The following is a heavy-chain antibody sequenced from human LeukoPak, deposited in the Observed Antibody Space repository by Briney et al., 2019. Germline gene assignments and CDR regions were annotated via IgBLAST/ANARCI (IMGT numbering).Heavy chain of an antibody. V-gene: IGHV4-4*07. CDR2: IHSSGST. CDR3: ARHRMITFGGVIVKRQYYFDY. J-gene: IGHJ4*02. Sequence: SETLSLTCTFSGGSISSYYWSWIRQPAGKGLEWIGRIHSSGSTNYNPSLKSRVTMSVDTSKNQFSLKLSSVTAADTAVYYCARHRMITFGGVIVKRQYYFDYWGQGTLVTVSS. D-gene: IGHD3-16*02. CDR1: GGSISSYY.